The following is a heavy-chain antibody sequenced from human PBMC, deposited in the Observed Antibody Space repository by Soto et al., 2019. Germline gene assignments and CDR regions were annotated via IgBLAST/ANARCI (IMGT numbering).Heavy chain of an antibody. CDR1: GFTFSSYW. D-gene: IGHD2-15*01. CDR3: AKDPDDSVLDY. V-gene: IGHV3-74*01. J-gene: IGHJ4*02. CDR2: IKFDGSNT. Sequence: PGGSLRLSCAASGFTFSSYWMHWVRQAPGKGLVWVSRIKFDGSNTDYADSVKGRFTISRDNAKNTLYLQMNSLRAEDTAVYYCAKDPDDSVLDYWGEGTLVTXSS.